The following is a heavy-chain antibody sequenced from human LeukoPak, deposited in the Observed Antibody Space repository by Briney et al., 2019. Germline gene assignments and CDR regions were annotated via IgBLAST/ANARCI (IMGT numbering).Heavy chain of an antibody. Sequence: SVKVSCKASGGTFSSYAISWVRQAPGQGLEWMGRIIPILGIANYAQKLQGRVTMTTDTSTSTAYMELRSLRSDDTAVYYCARAPDYGGRIDAFDIWGQGTMVTVSS. CDR2: IIPILGIA. CDR1: GGTFSSYA. V-gene: IGHV1-69*04. D-gene: IGHD4-23*01. J-gene: IGHJ3*02. CDR3: ARAPDYGGRIDAFDI.